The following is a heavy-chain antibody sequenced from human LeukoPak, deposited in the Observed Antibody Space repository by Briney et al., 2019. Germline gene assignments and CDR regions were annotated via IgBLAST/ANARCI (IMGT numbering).Heavy chain of an antibody. J-gene: IGHJ6*02. D-gene: IGHD6-6*01. CDR3: AREGYSSSSPYYYYGMDV. V-gene: IGHV3-11*01. CDR1: GFTFSDYY. CDR2: ISSSGSTI. Sequence: PGGSLRLSCAASGFTFSDYYMSWIRQAPGKGLEWVSYISSSGSTIYYADSVKRRFTISRDNAKNSLYLQMNSLRAEDTAVYYCAREGYSSSSPYYYYGMDVWGQGTTVTVSS.